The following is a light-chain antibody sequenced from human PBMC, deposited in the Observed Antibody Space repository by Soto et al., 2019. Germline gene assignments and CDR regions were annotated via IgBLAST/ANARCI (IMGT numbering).Light chain of an antibody. J-gene: IGLJ2*01. CDR2: EVT. V-gene: IGLV2-23*02. CDR1: SSDVGFYNL. Sequence: QSALTQPASVSGSPGQSITISCTGTSSDVGFYNLISWYQQHPGKAPKVIIFEVTKRPSGVSDRISGSKSGNTASLTISGLQAEDEADYYFFSHTGVFGGGTKLTVL. CDR3: FSHTGV.